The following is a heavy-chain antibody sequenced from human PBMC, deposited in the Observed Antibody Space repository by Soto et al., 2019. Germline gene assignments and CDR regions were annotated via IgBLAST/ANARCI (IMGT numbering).Heavy chain of an antibody. CDR2: ISAYNGNT. Sequence: QVQLVQSGAAVKKPGASVKVSCKASGYTFTSYRFSWVRQAPGQGLEWMGWISAYNGNTNYAQKLQGRVTMTTDPSTSTAYMELRSLRSDDTALYYCASYHLNSYYYGMDVWGQGTTVSVSS. CDR3: ASYHLNSYYYGMDV. CDR1: GYTFTSYR. V-gene: IGHV1-18*01. J-gene: IGHJ6*02.